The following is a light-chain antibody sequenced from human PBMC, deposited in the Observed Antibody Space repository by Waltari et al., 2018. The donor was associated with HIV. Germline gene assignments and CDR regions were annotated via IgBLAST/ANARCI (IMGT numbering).Light chain of an antibody. V-gene: IGKV1-39*01. CDR1: QSISNY. CDR2: AAS. J-gene: IGKJ2*01. Sequence: DIQMTQSPSSLSASVGDRVTITCLASQSISNYLNWYQQKPGKAPKLLIYAASSLQSGVPSRFSGNGSGTDFTLTISSLQPEDFATYYCQQSYSTPLATFGQGTKLEIK. CDR3: QQSYSTPLAT.